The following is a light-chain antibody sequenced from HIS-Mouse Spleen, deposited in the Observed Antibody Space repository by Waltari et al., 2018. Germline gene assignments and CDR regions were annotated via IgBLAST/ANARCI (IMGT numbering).Light chain of an antibody. CDR3: AAWDDSLSGL. J-gene: IGLJ3*02. V-gene: IGLV1-47*01. CDR1: SSNIGSNY. CDR2: RNN. Sequence: QSVLTQPPSASGTPGQRVTISCSGSSSNIGSNYVYWYHQLPGTAPKLLIYRNNPRPSGVPDRFSGSKSGTSASLAISGLRSEDEADYYCAAWDDSLSGLFGGGTKLTVL.